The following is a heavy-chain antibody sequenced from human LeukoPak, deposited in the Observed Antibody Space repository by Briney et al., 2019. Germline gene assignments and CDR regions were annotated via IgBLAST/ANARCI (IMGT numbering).Heavy chain of an antibody. CDR1: GYTFTSYD. D-gene: IGHD3-10*01. V-gene: IGHV1-8*01. Sequence: ASVTVSCKASGYTFTSYDINWVRPAPGPGLEWMGWMNPNSGNTVYAQKFQGRVTMTRNTSISTAYMELSSLRSEDTAVYYCARTTGRWFGSVLGYWGQGTLVTVSS. CDR3: ARTTGRWFGSVLGY. CDR2: MNPNSGNT. J-gene: IGHJ4*02.